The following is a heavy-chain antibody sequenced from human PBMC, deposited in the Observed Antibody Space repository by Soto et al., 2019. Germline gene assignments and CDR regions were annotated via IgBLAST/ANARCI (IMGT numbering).Heavy chain of an antibody. CDR1: GYTIPRYG. J-gene: IGHJ4*02. V-gene: IGHV1-18*01. CDR3: ARGSGYRYAFDY. D-gene: IGHD3-22*01. Sequence: QVQLVQSGAVLKKPGASVRVSCKASGYTIPRYGFTWVRQAPGQGLEWMGWISANNGGTNYAQKFQGRVTMTTDTSTSTVYLELRSLRSDDTAVYYCARGSGYRYAFDYWGQGTLVTVSS. CDR2: ISANNGGT.